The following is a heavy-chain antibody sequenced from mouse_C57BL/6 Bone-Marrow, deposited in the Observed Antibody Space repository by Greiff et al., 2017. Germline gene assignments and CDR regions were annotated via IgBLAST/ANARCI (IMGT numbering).Heavy chain of an antibody. CDR1: GFTFSSYG. Sequence: EVNVVESGGDLVKPGGSLKLSCAASGFTFSSYGMSWVRQTPDKRLEWVATISSGGSYTYYPDSVKGRFTISRDTAKNTLYLQMSSLKSEDTAMYYCARRDYDWFAYWGQGALVTVSA. D-gene: IGHD2-4*01. CDR2: ISSGGSYT. V-gene: IGHV5-6*02. CDR3: ARRDYDWFAY. J-gene: IGHJ3*01.